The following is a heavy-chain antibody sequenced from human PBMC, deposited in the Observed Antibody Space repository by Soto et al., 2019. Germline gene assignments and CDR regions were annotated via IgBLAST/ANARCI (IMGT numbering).Heavy chain of an antibody. Sequence: PGVSLRLSCSASGFTFSEYSMHWVRQAPGKGLQYVSTISSDGDITYYADSVKGRFTISRDNSKNTLYLQLNSLRPEDTAVYYCVKVSTFYDILNGYYSTNFFDPWGQGTLVTVS. J-gene: IGHJ5*02. CDR1: GFTFSEYS. CDR2: ISSDGDIT. V-gene: IGHV3-64D*06. CDR3: VKVSTFYDILNGYYSTNFFDP. D-gene: IGHD3-9*01.